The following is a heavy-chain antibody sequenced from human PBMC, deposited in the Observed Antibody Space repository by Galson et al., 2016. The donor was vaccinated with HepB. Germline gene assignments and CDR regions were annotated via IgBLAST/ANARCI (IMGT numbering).Heavy chain of an antibody. Sequence: SLRLSCAASGYTFNTYNMHWVRQAPGKGLEWASFISSSSSDKYYADSVKGRFTITRDNAKNSLYLQMNSLRAEDTAVYYCAREMGRSISFIVVVAGLDYWGRGTLVTVSS. J-gene: IGHJ4*02. CDR3: AREMGRSISFIVVVAGLDY. CDR2: ISSSSSDK. CDR1: GYTFNTYN. D-gene: IGHD3-22*01. V-gene: IGHV3-21*01.